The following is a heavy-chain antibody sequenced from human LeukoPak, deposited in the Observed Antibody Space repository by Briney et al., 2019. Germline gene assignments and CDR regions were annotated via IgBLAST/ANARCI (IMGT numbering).Heavy chain of an antibody. D-gene: IGHD6-13*01. V-gene: IGHV1-69*13. CDR2: IIPIFGTA. Sequence: SVKVSCKASGGTFSSYAISWVRQAPGQGLEWMGGIIPIFGTANYAQKFQGRVTITADESTSTAYMELSSLRSEDTAVYYCARDAVVAAAGTTVDYWGQGTLVTVSS. CDR1: GGTFSSYA. CDR3: ARDAVVAAAGTTVDY. J-gene: IGHJ4*02.